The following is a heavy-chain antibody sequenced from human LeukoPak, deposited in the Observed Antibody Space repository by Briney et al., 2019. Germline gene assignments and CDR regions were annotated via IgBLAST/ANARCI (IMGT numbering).Heavy chain of an antibody. CDR2: IYYSGST. J-gene: IGHJ4*02. V-gene: IGHV4-59*01. CDR1: GGSISSYY. D-gene: IGHD6-19*01. Sequence: PSETLSLTCIVSGGSISSYYWSWIRQPPGKGLEWIGYIYYSGSTNYNPSLKSRVTISVDTSKNQFSLKLSSVTAADTAVYYCPRASTSSSGYLRYFFDYWGQGTLVTVSS. CDR3: PRASTSSSGYLRYFFDY.